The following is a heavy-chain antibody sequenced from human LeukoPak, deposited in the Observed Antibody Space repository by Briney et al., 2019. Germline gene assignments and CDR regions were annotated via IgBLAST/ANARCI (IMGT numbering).Heavy chain of an antibody. CDR3: ARVPLRAFWSGYSPGYFDL. Sequence: TPSETLSLTCTVSGGSISSGSYYWSWIRQPAGKGLEWIGRIYTSGSTNYNPSLKSRVTISVDTSKNQFSLKLSSVTAADTAVYYCARVPLRAFWSGYSPGYFDLWGRGTLVTVSS. D-gene: IGHD3-3*01. V-gene: IGHV4-61*02. J-gene: IGHJ2*01. CDR2: IYTSGST. CDR1: GGSISSGSYY.